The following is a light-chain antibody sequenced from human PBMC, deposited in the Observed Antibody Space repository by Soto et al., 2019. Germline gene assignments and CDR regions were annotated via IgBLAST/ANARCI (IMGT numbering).Light chain of an antibody. V-gene: IGLV2-14*03. Sequence: QSALTQPASVSGSPGQSITISCTGTSSDVGGYNYVSWYQRHPGKAPKLMIYDVNSRPSGVSNRFSGSKSGNTASLTISGLQTEDEADYYCSSYTSSSTLVVFGGGTKVTVL. CDR3: SSYTSSSTLVV. J-gene: IGLJ2*01. CDR1: SSDVGGYNY. CDR2: DVN.